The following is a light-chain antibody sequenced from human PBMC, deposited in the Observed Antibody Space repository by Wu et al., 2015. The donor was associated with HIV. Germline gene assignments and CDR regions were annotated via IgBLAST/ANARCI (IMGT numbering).Light chain of an antibody. Sequence: EIVLTQSPATLSLSPGERATLSCRASQSVSSYLAWYQQKPGQAPRLLIYDASNRATGIPARFSGSGSGTDFTLTISSLEPEDFAVYYCQQRSNWPSITFGQGT. V-gene: IGKV3-11*01. CDR1: QSVSSY. J-gene: IGKJ5*01. CDR3: QQRSNWPSIT. CDR2: DAS.